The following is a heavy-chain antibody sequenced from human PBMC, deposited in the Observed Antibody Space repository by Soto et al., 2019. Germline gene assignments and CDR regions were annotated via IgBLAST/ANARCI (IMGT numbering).Heavy chain of an antibody. V-gene: IGHV3-23*01. Sequence: GGSLRLSCAASGFTFSSYAMSWVRQAPGKGLEWVSAISGSGGSTYYADSVKGRFTISRDNSKNTLYLQMNSLRAEDTAVYYCAXVSLGSGGYYKGSAFDIWGQGTMVTVSS. CDR2: ISGSGGST. D-gene: IGHD3-10*01. CDR3: AXVSLGSGGYYKGSAFDI. CDR1: GFTFSSYA. J-gene: IGHJ3*02.